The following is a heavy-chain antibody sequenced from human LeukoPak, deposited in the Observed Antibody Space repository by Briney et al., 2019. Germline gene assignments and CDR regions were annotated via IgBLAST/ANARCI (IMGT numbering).Heavy chain of an antibody. CDR3: ARDGSSGWYYFDF. CDR1: GGSVSSGSYY. Sequence: PSETLSLTRTVSGGSVSSGSYYWSWIRQPPGKGLEWIGYFYYSGSTNYNPSLKSRVTLSVDTSKNQFSLELSSVTAANTAVYYCARDGSSGWYYFDFWGQGALVTVSS. V-gene: IGHV4-61*01. J-gene: IGHJ4*02. D-gene: IGHD6-13*01. CDR2: FYYSGST.